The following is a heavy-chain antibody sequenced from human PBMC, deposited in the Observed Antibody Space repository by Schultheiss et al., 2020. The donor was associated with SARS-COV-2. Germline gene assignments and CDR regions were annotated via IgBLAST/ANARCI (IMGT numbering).Heavy chain of an antibody. CDR3: SRNFDYGDNDAFDI. V-gene: IGHV3-30*12. J-gene: IGHJ3*02. D-gene: IGHD4-17*01. CDR1: GFTFSSYG. Sequence: GGSLRLSCAASGFTFSSYGMHWVRQAPGKGLEWVAVISYDGSENYYADSVKGRFTISRDNAKNTLYLQMNGLRAEDTAMYYCSRNFDYGDNDAFDIWGQGTMVTVSS. CDR2: ISYDGSEN.